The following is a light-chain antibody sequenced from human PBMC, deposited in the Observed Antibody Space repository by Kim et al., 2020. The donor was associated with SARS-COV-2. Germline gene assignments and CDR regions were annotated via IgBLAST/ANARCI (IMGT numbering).Light chain of an antibody. CDR1: QSVSSN. CDR3: QQYNNWRT. J-gene: IGKJ1*01. CDR2: GAS. Sequence: EIVMTQSPATLSVSPGERATLSCRASQSVSSNLAWYQQKPGQAPRLLIHGASTRATGIPARFSGSGSGTEFTLTISSLQSKDFAVYYCQQYNNWRTFGQGTKVDIK. V-gene: IGKV3-15*01.